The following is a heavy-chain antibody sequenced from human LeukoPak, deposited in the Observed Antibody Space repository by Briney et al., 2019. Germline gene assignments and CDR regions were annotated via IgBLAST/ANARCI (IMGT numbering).Heavy chain of an antibody. CDR1: GGSISSSSYY. CDR3: ARDGYDYGDYVLSSWFDP. CDR2: IYYSGST. J-gene: IGHJ5*02. D-gene: IGHD4-17*01. V-gene: IGHV4-39*07. Sequence: SETLSLTCTVSGGSISSSSYYWGWIRQPPGKGLEWIGSIYYSGSTYYNPSLKSRVTISVDTSKNQFSLKLSSVTAADTAVYYCARDGYDYGDYVLSSWFDPWGQGTLVTVSS.